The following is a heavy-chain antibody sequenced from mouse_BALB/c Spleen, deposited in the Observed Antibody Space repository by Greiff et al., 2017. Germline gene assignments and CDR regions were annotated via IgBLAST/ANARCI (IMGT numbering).Heavy chain of an antibody. D-gene: IGHD2-3*01. CDR3: ARRGDDGYLLAMDY. Sequence: EVQLQQSGAELVKPGASVKLSCTASGFNIKDTYMHWVKQRPEQGLEWIGRIDPANGNTKYDPKFQGKATITADTSSNTAYLQLSSLTSEDTAVYYCARRGDDGYLLAMDYWGQGTSVTVSS. J-gene: IGHJ4*01. V-gene: IGHV14-3*02. CDR1: GFNIKDTY. CDR2: IDPANGNT.